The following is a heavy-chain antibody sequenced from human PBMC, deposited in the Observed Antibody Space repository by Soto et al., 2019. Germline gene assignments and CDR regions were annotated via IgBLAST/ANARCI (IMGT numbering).Heavy chain of an antibody. CDR1: GGTFSSYT. D-gene: IGHD3-22*01. CDR3: AYAYYYDSSGYLYYFDY. Sequence: ASVKVSCKASGGTFSSYTISWVRQAPGRGLEWMGRIIPILGIANYAQKFQGRVTITADKSTSTAYMELSSLRSEDTAVYYCAYAYYYDSSGYLYYFDYWGQGTLVTVSS. J-gene: IGHJ4*02. CDR2: IIPILGIA. V-gene: IGHV1-69*02.